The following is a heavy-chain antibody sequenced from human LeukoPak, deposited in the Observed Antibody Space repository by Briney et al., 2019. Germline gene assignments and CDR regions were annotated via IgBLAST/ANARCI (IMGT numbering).Heavy chain of an antibody. Sequence: SETLSLTCDVSGDFIRSSEWWSWVRQPPGKGLEWIGQFFLSGGPNYRPSLRSRVTVSVDRSKSQFSLKMASVTAADTAIYYCVRNGRYCLDYWGQGTLVTVSS. J-gene: IGHJ4*02. CDR2: FFLSGGP. CDR3: VRNGRYCLDY. CDR1: GDFIRSSEW. D-gene: IGHD1-14*01. V-gene: IGHV4/OR15-8*01.